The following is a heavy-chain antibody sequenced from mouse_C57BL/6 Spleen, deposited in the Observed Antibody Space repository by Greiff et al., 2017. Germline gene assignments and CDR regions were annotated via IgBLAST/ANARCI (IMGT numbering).Heavy chain of an antibody. Sequence: VQLKESGPELVKPGASVKIPCKASGYTFTDYNMDWVKQSHGKSLEWIGDINPNNGGTIYNQKFKGKATLTVDKSSSTAYMELRSLTSEDTAVYYCARGRGSSSAWFAYWGQGTLVTVSA. CDR3: ARGRGSSSAWFAY. V-gene: IGHV1-18*01. CDR2: INPNNGGT. CDR1: GYTFTDYN. D-gene: IGHD1-1*01. J-gene: IGHJ3*01.